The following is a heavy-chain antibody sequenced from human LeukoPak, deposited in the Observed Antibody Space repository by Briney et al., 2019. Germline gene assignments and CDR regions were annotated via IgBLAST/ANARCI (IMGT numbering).Heavy chain of an antibody. CDR2: INHSGST. D-gene: IGHD6-13*01. V-gene: IGHV4-39*07. CDR3: ARGNPLYSSSYYYYGMDV. J-gene: IGHJ6*02. CDR1: GGSISSGGYY. Sequence: SETLSLTCSVSGGSISSGGYYWSWIRQPPGKGLEWIGEINHSGSTNYNPSLKSRVTISVDTSKNQFSLKLSSVTAADTAVYYCARGNPLYSSSYYYYGMDVWGQGTTVTVSS.